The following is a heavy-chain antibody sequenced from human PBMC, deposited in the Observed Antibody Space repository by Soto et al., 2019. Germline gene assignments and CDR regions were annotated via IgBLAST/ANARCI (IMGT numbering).Heavy chain of an antibody. J-gene: IGHJ6*02. Sequence: GGSLRLSCAASGFTFSSYAMHWVRQAPGKGLEWVAVISYDGSNKYYADSVKGRFTISRDNSKNTLYLQMNSLRAEDTAVYYCARDDVVVVAATPGMDVWGQGTTVTVSS. D-gene: IGHD2-15*01. CDR1: GFTFSSYA. V-gene: IGHV3-30-3*01. CDR3: ARDDVVVVAATPGMDV. CDR2: ISYDGSNK.